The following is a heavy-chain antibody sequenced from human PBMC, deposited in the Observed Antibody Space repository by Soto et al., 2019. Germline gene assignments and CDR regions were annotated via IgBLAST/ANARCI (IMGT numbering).Heavy chain of an antibody. Sequence: SETLSLTCTVSGCSISSGGYYWSWIRQHPGKGLEWIGYIYYSGSTYYNPSLKNRVTISVDTSKKQLSMKLSSVTAAKTAVYYCARDGGIAVAGLDYWGKGTLFTVSS. CDR3: ARDGGIAVAGLDY. CDR1: GCSISSGGYY. D-gene: IGHD6-19*01. V-gene: IGHV4-30-4*08. J-gene: IGHJ4*02. CDR2: IYYSGST.